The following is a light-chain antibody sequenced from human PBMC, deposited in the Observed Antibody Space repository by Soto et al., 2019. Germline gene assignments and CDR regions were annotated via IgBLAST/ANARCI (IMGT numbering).Light chain of an antibody. V-gene: IGKV1-5*03. CDR2: KAS. Sequence: DIQMTQSPSTLSASVGDRVTITCRASQSISSWLAWYQPKPGKAPKVLIYKASTLESGVPSRFSGSGSGTEFTLTISSLQPDDFATYYCQHYNTYPLTFGGGTKVEIK. J-gene: IGKJ4*01. CDR1: QSISSW. CDR3: QHYNTYPLT.